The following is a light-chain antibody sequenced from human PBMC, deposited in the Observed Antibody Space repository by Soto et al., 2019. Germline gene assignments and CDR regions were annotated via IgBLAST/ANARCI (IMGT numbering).Light chain of an antibody. CDR2: AAS. Sequence: IHMTQSASSLSASVGDRVTITCRASQGIDSSFAWYQQKKGKAPKLLIYAASSLQSGVPSRFSGSGYGTDFNLTISSLQTEDFATYYCQQLHDYPITFGQGTRLEIK. CDR1: QGIDSS. J-gene: IGKJ5*01. V-gene: IGKV1-9*01. CDR3: QQLHDYPIT.